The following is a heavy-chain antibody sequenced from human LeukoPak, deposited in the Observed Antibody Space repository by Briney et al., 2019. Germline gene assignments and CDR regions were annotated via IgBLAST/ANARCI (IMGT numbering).Heavy chain of an antibody. CDR3: AKDLDSSGYFDY. Sequence: PGGSLRLSCAASEFTFSSYGMHWVRQAPGKGLEWVAVISYDGSNKYYADSVKGRFTISRDNSKNTLYLQMNSLRAEDTAVYYCAKDLDSSGYFDYWGQGTLVTVSS. J-gene: IGHJ4*02. CDR1: EFTFSSYG. CDR2: ISYDGSNK. D-gene: IGHD3-22*01. V-gene: IGHV3-30*18.